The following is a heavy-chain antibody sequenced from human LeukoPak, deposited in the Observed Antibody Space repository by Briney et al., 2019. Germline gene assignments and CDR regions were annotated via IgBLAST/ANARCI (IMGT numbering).Heavy chain of an antibody. Sequence: GASVKVSCKASGYTFTSYAMHWVRQAPGQRLEWMGWINAGNGNTKYSQKFQGRVTITRDTSASTAYMELSSLRSEDTAVYYCARDVKEYSGYDSEAFDIWGQGTMVTVSS. D-gene: IGHD5-12*01. CDR2: INAGNGNT. J-gene: IGHJ3*02. CDR1: GYTFTSYA. V-gene: IGHV1-3*01. CDR3: ARDVKEYSGYDSEAFDI.